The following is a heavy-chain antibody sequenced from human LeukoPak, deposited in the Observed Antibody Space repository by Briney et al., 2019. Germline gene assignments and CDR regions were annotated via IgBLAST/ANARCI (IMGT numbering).Heavy chain of an antibody. J-gene: IGHJ2*01. Sequence: SSETLSLTCTVSGGSLSSYYWTWIRQPAGKGLEWIGRIYNSGTTNYSPSLESRVTMSLDTSKNRFSLSLSSVTAADTAVYYCARDRLGATGHWRIDVWGRGTLVTVSS. D-gene: IGHD1-26*01. CDR1: GGSLSSYY. CDR2: IYNSGTT. V-gene: IGHV4-4*07. CDR3: ARDRLGATGHWRIDV.